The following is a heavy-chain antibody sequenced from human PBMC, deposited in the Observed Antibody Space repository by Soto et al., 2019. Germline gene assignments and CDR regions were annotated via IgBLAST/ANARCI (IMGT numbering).Heavy chain of an antibody. Sequence: SETLSLTCTVSGDSINSDDSYCTWIRQHPGKGLEWIGYFYSTGSTSYNPSLKSRVSISVDTSKNKFFLKLNSVTAADTAVYYCARGRDAYKNGYWGQGTLGTV. D-gene: IGHD1-1*01. CDR2: FYSTGST. V-gene: IGHV4-31*03. J-gene: IGHJ4*02. CDR1: GDSINSDDSY. CDR3: ARGRDAYKNGY.